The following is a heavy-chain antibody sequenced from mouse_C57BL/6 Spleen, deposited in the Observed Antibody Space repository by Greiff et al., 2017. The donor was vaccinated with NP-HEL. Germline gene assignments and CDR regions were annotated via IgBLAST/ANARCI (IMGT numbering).Heavy chain of an antibody. CDR1: GFTFSDYG. V-gene: IGHV5-17*01. CDR3: ARYYGYDGYFDV. D-gene: IGHD2-2*01. CDR2: ISSGSSTI. Sequence: EVKLEESGGGLVKPGGSLKLSCAASGFTFSDYGMHWVRQAPEKGLEWVAYISSGSSTIYYADTVKGRFTISRDNAKNTLFLQMTSLRSEDTAMYYCARYYGYDGYFDVWGTGTTVTVSS. J-gene: IGHJ1*03.